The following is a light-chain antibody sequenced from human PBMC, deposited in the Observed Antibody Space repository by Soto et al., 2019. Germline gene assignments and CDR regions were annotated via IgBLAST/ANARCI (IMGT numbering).Light chain of an antibody. CDR3: SSYTSSSTRV. Sequence: QSGLTQPASVSGSAGQSITIACTGTSSDVGGYNYVSWYQQHPGKAPKLTIYEVSNRPSGVSNRFSGSKSGNTASLTISGLQAEDEADYYCSSYTSSSTRVFGTGTKVTVL. CDR1: SSDVGGYNY. V-gene: IGLV2-14*01. CDR2: EVS. J-gene: IGLJ1*01.